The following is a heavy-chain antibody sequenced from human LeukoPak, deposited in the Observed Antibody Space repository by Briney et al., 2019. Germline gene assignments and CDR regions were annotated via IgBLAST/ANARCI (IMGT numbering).Heavy chain of an antibody. V-gene: IGHV6-1*01. CDR1: GDSVSSNSAA. CDR2: TYYRSKWYN. D-gene: IGHD6-19*01. CDR3: ARAIVVAGTWKFDP. Sequence: SQTLSLTCAISGDSVSSNSAAWNWIRQSPSRGLEWLGRTYYRSKWYNDYAVSVKSRITINPDTSKNQSSLQLNSVTPEDTAVYYCARAIVVAGTWKFDPWGQGTLVTVSS. J-gene: IGHJ5*02.